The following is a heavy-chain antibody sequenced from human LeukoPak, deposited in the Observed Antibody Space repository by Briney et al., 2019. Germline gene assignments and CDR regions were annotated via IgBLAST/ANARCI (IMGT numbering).Heavy chain of an antibody. CDR1: GYTFTSYD. CDR3: ARGDYYDSSGSLSGAFDI. Sequence: ASVKVSCKASGYTFTSYDINWVRQATRQGLEWMGWMNPNSGNTGYAQKFQGRVTMTRNTSISTAYMALSSLRSEDTAMYCCARGDYYDSSGSLSGAFDIWGQGTMVTVSS. J-gene: IGHJ3*02. D-gene: IGHD3-22*01. V-gene: IGHV1-8*01. CDR2: MNPNSGNT.